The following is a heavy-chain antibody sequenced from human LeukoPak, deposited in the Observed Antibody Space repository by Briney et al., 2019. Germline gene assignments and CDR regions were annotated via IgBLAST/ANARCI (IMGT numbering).Heavy chain of an antibody. CDR3: AKASTNFGYKDDAFDV. CDR2: INSDGSST. J-gene: IGHJ3*01. Sequence: GGSLRLSCAASGFTFSSYWMHWVRQAPGKGLVWVSRINSDGSSTSYADSVKGRFTISRDDAKNSLYLHMNSLRPEDTALYYCAKASTNFGYKDDAFDVWGRGTMVAVSS. CDR1: GFTFSSYW. V-gene: IGHV3-74*01. D-gene: IGHD2-8*01.